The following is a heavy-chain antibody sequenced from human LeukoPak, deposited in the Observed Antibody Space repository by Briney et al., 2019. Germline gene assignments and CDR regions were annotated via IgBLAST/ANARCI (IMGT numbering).Heavy chain of an antibody. Sequence: GGSLRLSCAASGFTFGTYAMSWVRQGPGKGLEWVSAISGIGTYTYYADSVKGRFTISRDNSKNTLYLQMNSLRAEDTAVYYCAKDGYYDILTGYFGPDNWFDPWGQGTLVTVSS. CDR2: ISGIGTYT. CDR1: GFTFGTYA. J-gene: IGHJ5*02. V-gene: IGHV3-23*01. D-gene: IGHD3-9*01. CDR3: AKDGYYDILTGYFGPDNWFDP.